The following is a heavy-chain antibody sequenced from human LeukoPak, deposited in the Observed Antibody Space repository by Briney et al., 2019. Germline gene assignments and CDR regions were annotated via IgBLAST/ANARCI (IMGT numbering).Heavy chain of an antibody. CDR1: GFSFTYYW. V-gene: IGHV5-51*01. J-gene: IGHJ4*02. CDR2: IYPGDSDT. Sequence: GESLKISCQGSGFSFTYYWIGWVRQMPGKGLEWMGIIYPGDSDTRYSPSFQGQVTISADKSIRTAYLQWSGLKASDTAMYYCARHMLYRAGWYRPDYWGQGTLVTVSS. CDR3: ARHMLYRAGWYRPDY. D-gene: IGHD6-19*01.